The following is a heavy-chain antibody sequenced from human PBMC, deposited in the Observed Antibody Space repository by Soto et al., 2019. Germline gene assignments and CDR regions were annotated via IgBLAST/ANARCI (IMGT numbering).Heavy chain of an antibody. D-gene: IGHD4-17*01. J-gene: IGHJ4*02. Sequence: SETLSLTCAVSSGSISSSNWWSWVRQPPGKGLEWIGEIYHSGSTNYNPSLKSRVTISVDTSKNQFSLKLSSVTAADTAVYYCARGDVGTVLDWGQGTLVTVSS. CDR2: IYHSGST. CDR3: ARGDVGTVLD. V-gene: IGHV4-4*02. CDR1: SGSISSSNW.